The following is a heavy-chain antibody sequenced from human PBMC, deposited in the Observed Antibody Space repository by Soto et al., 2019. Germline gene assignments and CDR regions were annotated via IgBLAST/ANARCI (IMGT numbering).Heavy chain of an antibody. V-gene: IGHV5-51*01. D-gene: IGHD2-8*02. J-gene: IGHJ5*02. CDR1: GYAFSSYW. Sequence: PKISCQASGYAFSSYWIAWVRQMPGTGLEWMGIIYPGDSDTSDSPSFQGQVTISVDKSITTANLQWSSLKASDTAMYYCARGYCAATICDPWFDPWGQGTLVTVSS. CDR3: ARGYCAATICDPWFDP. CDR2: IYPGDSDT.